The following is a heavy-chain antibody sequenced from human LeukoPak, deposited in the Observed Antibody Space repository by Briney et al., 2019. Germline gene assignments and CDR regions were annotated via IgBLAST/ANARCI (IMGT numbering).Heavy chain of an antibody. CDR2: ISGGPGAT. CDR1: GFTLSSYT. J-gene: IGHJ4*02. D-gene: IGHD2-2*01. Sequence: GRSLRPSCAPSGFTLSSYTTSTVRQTPRRGLSCVSVISGGPGATYYRASVKGRFTSSRDNSKNTLYLQMYSLRAEDTAAYYCANLESLRQLLSISPFDYWGQGTLVTVSS. V-gene: IGHV3-23*01. CDR3: ANLESLRQLLSISPFDY.